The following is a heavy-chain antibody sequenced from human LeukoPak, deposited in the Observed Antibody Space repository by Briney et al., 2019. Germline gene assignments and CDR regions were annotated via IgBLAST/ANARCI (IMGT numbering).Heavy chain of an antibody. V-gene: IGHV2-5*02. D-gene: IGHD4-17*01. CDR2: FYWDDDK. Sequence: SGPTLVNPTQTLTLTSTFSVFSLSTRGLGVGWIRQPPRKALAWLALFYWDDDKRYSSSLKSRLTITKDTSTNQVVLTMTNMDPVDTATYYCAHRQAPNGNYWGYYFDYWGQGTLVTVSS. J-gene: IGHJ4*02. CDR3: AHRQAPNGNYWGYYFDY. CDR1: VFSLSTRGLG.